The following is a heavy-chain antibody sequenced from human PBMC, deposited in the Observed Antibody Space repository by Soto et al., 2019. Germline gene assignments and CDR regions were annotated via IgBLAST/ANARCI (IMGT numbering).Heavy chain of an antibody. CDR1: GGTFSSYT. Sequence: QVQLVQSGAEVKKPGSSVKVSCKASGGTFSSYTISWVRQAPGQGLEWMGRIIPILGIANYAQKFQGRVTITADKSTSTAYMELSSLRSEDTAVYYCARGYSSSFGAFDIWGQGTMVTVSS. V-gene: IGHV1-69*02. CDR3: ARGYSSSFGAFDI. D-gene: IGHD6-13*01. CDR2: IIPILGIA. J-gene: IGHJ3*02.